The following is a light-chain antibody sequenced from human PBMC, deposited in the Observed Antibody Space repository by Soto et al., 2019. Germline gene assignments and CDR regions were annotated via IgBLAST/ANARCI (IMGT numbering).Light chain of an antibody. Sequence: QSVLTQPASVSGSPGQSITISCTGTSSDVGGYNYVSWYQQHPGKAPKLMIYEVSNRPSGVSNRFSGSKSGNTASLTISGLQAEDEADYYCSSYTSSSTLGVFGGGTQLPVL. J-gene: IGLJ2*01. CDR3: SSYTSSSTLGV. V-gene: IGLV2-14*01. CDR2: EVS. CDR1: SSDVGGYNY.